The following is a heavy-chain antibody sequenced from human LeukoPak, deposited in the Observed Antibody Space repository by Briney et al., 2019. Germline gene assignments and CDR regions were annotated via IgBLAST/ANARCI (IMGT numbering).Heavy chain of an antibody. CDR2: IYYSVST. Sequence: SETLSLTSTVSRGSSLRISYYRGWIRQPPGKGLEWIGCIYYSVSTYYNPSLKSRVTISVDTSKNQFSLKLSSVTAADTAVYYSAGQITYYDFWSGHTVKYYFDYWGQGTLVTVSS. V-gene: IGHV4-39*01. J-gene: IGHJ4*02. CDR1: RGSSLRISYY. CDR3: AGQITYYDFWSGHTVKYYFDY. D-gene: IGHD3-3*01.